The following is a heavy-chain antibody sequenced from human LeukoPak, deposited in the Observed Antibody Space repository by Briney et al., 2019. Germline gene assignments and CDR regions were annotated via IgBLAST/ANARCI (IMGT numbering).Heavy chain of an antibody. CDR2: ISGSGDNT. CDR3: ARDYVSGSFDP. J-gene: IGHJ5*02. V-gene: IGHV3-23*01. Sequence: PGGSLRLSCVASGFTFSSYAINWVRQAPGRGLEWVSIISGSGDNTNYADSVKGRFTISRDNAKNTVYLQMNSLRAEDTAVYYCARDYVSGSFDPWGQGTLVTVSS. CDR1: GFTFSSYA. D-gene: IGHD3-10*01.